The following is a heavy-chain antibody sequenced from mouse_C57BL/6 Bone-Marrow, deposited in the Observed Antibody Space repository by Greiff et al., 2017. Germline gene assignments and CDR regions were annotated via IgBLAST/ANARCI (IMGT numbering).Heavy chain of an antibody. Sequence: VKLVESGAELAKPGASVKLSCKASGYTFTSYWMHWVKQRPGQGLEWIGYINPSSGYTKYNQKFKDKATLTVDKSSSTAYMQRSSLTYEDSAVYYCAVFYGSSYPAWFAYWGQGTLVTVSA. CDR2: INPSSGYT. CDR3: AVFYGSSYPAWFAY. J-gene: IGHJ3*01. V-gene: IGHV1-7*01. CDR1: GYTFTSYW. D-gene: IGHD1-1*01.